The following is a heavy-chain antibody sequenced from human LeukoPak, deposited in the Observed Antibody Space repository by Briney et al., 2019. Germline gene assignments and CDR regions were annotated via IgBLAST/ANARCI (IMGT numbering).Heavy chain of an antibody. CDR2: ISSNGGST. Sequence: GGSLRLSXAASGFTFSSNAVHWVRQAPGKGMEYVSAISSNGGSTYYANSVKGRFTISRDNSKNTLYLQMGSLRAEDMAVYYCAREGPRNYYFDYWGQGTLVTVSS. CDR3: AREGPRNYYFDY. CDR1: GFTFSSNA. J-gene: IGHJ4*02. V-gene: IGHV3-64*01.